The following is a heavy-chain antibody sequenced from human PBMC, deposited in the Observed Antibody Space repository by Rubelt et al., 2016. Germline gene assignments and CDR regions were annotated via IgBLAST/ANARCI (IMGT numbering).Heavy chain of an antibody. J-gene: IGHJ4*02. CDR3: ATGDRYYYGSGSSN. D-gene: IGHD3-10*01. V-gene: IGHV1-24*01. CDR2: FDPEDGET. Sequence: QSGAAVKKPGASVKVSCKVSGYTLTELSMHWVRQAPGKGLEWMGGFDPEDGETIYAQKFQGRVTMTEDTSTDTAYMELSSLRSEDTAVYYCATGDRYYYGSGSSNWGQGTLVTVSS. CDR1: GYTLTELS.